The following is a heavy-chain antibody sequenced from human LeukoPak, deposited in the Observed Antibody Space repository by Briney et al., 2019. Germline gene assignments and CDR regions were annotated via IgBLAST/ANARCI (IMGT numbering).Heavy chain of an antibody. J-gene: IGHJ3*02. Sequence: GWALRLSCAASGFTFSSYWMSWVRQAPGKGLEWVANIKQDGSEKYYVDSVKGRFTISRDNAKNSLYLQMNSLRAEDTAVYYCARDWKVTTSRDAFDIWGQGTMVTVSS. D-gene: IGHD4-17*01. CDR3: ARDWKVTTSRDAFDI. CDR1: GFTFSSYW. CDR2: IKQDGSEK. V-gene: IGHV3-7*01.